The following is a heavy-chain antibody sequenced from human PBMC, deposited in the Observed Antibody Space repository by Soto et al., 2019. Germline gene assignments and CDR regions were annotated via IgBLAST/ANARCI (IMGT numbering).Heavy chain of an antibody. Sequence: SETLSLTCTVSGGSPSSSSYYWGWIRQPPGKGLEWIGSIYHSGSTYYNPSLKSRVTISVDTSKNQFSLTLSSVPAADTAVYYCARRQDYYDSSGYYNDAFDIWGQGTMVTVSS. CDR3: ARRQDYYDSSGYYNDAFDI. CDR1: GGSPSSSSYY. J-gene: IGHJ3*02. D-gene: IGHD3-22*01. CDR2: IYHSGST. V-gene: IGHV4-39*01.